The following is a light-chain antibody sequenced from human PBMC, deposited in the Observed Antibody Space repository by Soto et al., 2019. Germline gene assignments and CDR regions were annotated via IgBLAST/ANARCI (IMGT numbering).Light chain of an antibody. J-gene: IGKJ1*01. V-gene: IGKV3-11*01. CDR2: DAS. CDR3: QQRSNWPPA. Sequence: ESVLTQSPATLSLAPGERATLSCRSSQSVSSYLAWYQQKPGQAPRLLIYDASNRATGIPARFSGSGSVTDVTLTISCLEPEDFAVYYCQQRSNWPPAVGQGTKVEIK. CDR1: QSVSSY.